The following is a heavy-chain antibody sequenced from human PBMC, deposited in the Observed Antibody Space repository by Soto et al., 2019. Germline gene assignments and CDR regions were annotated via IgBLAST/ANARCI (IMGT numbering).Heavy chain of an antibody. J-gene: IGHJ4*02. V-gene: IGHV1-8*01. CDR2: VNPNNGYT. CDR3: AKVSRKGSAIDFDY. D-gene: IGHD3-22*01. Sequence: QVQLVQSGAELKKPGASVKVSCKASGYTFSNYDMNWVRQATGQGPEWIGWVNPNNGYTGYAQKFQGRDTLTTDISTTTAYMDLTSLRSEDTAIYYCAKVSRKGSAIDFDYWGQGTLITVSS. CDR1: GYTFSNYD.